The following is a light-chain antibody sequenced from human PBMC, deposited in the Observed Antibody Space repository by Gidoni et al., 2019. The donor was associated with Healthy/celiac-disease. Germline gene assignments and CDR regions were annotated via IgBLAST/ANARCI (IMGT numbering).Light chain of an antibody. CDR1: QNIGLW. V-gene: IGKV1-12*01. Sequence: DIQMTKSPSSVSASVGARVTITCRASQNIGLWLAWYQQQSGKAPKLLIYGASSLRGGVPSRFSGSGSGTNFTLTISSLQPEDFATSYCQQANSFPPPFGQGTRLEIK. CDR2: GAS. J-gene: IGKJ5*01. CDR3: QQANSFPPP.